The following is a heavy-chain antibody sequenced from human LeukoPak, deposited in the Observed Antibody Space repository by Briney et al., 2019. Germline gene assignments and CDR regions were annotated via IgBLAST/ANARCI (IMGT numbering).Heavy chain of an antibody. V-gene: IGHV3-23*01. CDR1: RFTFSSYA. D-gene: IGHD5-12*01. J-gene: IGHJ3*02. CDR2: ISGSGGST. Sequence: PGGSLGLSCAASRFTFSSYAMSWVRQAPGKGLEWVSAISGSGGSTYYADSVKGRFTISRDNSKNTLYLQMNSLRAEDTAVYYCAKFGGGYDSDDAFDIWGQGTMVTVSS. CDR3: AKFGGGYDSDDAFDI.